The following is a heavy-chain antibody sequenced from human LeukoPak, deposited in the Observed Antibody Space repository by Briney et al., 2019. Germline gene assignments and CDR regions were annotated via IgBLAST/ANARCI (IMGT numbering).Heavy chain of an antibody. CDR2: ISHDGSNK. CDR3: ARDGVVGSSNWFSIFDY. D-gene: IGHD6-13*01. CDR1: GFTFSSYP. V-gene: IGHV3-30*04. J-gene: IGHJ4*02. Sequence: PGGSLRLSCAASGFTFSSYPMHWVRQAPGKGLEWVAVISHDGSNKYYADSVKGRFTISRDNSQNTLYLQMNSLRTEDTAVYYCARDGVVGSSNWFSIFDYWGQGTLVTVSS.